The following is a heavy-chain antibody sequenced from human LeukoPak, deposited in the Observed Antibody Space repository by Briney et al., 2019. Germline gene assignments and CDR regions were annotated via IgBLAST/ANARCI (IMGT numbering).Heavy chain of an antibody. Sequence: GGSLRLSCAASGFTFSSYSMNWVRQAPGTGLEWVANIKQDGSDRNYVTSVRGRFTISRDNAESSLYLQMNSLRVEDTAVYYCVRNLAVAGTCFDSWGQGTLVTVSS. J-gene: IGHJ4*02. D-gene: IGHD6-19*01. CDR1: GFTFSSYS. V-gene: IGHV3-7*03. CDR2: IKQDGSDR. CDR3: VRNLAVAGTCFDS.